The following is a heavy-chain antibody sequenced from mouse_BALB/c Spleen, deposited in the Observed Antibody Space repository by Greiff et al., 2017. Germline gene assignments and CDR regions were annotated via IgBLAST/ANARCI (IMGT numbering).Heavy chain of an antibody. D-gene: IGHD2-14*01. J-gene: IGHJ4*01. CDR3: ARGDYRYDRGYAMDY. CDR2: IDPANGNT. V-gene: IGHV14-3*02. CDR1: GFNIKDTY. Sequence: EVKLMESGAELVKPGASVKLSCTASGFNIKDTYMHWVKQRPEQGLEWIGRIDPANGNTKYDPKFQGKATITADTSSNTAYLQLSSLTSEDTAVYYCARGDYRYDRGYAMDYWGQGTSVTVSS.